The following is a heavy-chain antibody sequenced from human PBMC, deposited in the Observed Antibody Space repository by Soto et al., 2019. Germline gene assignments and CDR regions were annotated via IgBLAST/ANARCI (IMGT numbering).Heavy chain of an antibody. CDR1: GYTFTSYG. V-gene: IGHV1-18*01. CDR3: ARGPHCSGGSCCAEYCQH. J-gene: IGHJ1*01. CDR2: ISAYNGNT. Sequence: ASVKVSCKASGYTFTSYGISWVRQAPGQGLEWMGWISAYNGNTNYAQKLQGRVTMNPDTSTRTAYLELRSLRSDDTAVYYCARGPHCSGGSCCAEYCQHWGQGTLVTVSS. D-gene: IGHD2-15*01.